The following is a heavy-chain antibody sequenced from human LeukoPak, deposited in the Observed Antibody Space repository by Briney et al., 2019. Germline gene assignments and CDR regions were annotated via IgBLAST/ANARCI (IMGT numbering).Heavy chain of an antibody. CDR2: INWNGGST. J-gene: IGHJ4*02. V-gene: IGHV3-20*04. D-gene: IGHD1-26*01. CDR3: ARRGEEWELGYYFDF. CDR1: GFTFDDYG. Sequence: RSGGSLRLSCAASGFTFDDYGMSWVRQAPGKGLEWVSGINWNGGSTGYADSVKGRFTISRDNSKNTLFLQMNSLRAEDTAVYYCARRGEEWELGYYFDFWGQGTLVTISS.